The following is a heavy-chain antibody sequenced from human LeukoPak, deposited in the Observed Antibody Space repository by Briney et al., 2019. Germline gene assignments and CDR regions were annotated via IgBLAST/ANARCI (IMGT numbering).Heavy chain of an antibody. D-gene: IGHD2-2*01. CDR1: EFTFSDYY. CDR3: ARAPTVLVGYCSSSSCQADY. J-gene: IGHJ4*02. CDR2: ISGSGATI. V-gene: IGHV3-11*04. Sequence: PGGSLRLSCVVSEFTFSDYYMSWIRQVPGKGLEWISYISGSGATIYYAAYVKGRFTITRDNAENSLYLQMNSLRVEDTAVYYCARAPTVLVGYCSSSSCQADYWGQGTLVTVSS.